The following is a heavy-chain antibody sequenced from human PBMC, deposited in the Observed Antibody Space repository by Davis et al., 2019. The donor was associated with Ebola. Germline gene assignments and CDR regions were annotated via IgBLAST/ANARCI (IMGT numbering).Heavy chain of an antibody. CDR3: ARDHRIAAAGPWFYGMDV. CDR1: GFTFSSYD. V-gene: IGHV3-13*01. D-gene: IGHD6-13*01. CDR2: IGTAGDT. Sequence: GESLKISCAASGFTFSSYDMHWVRQATGKGLEWVSAIGTAGDTYYPGSVKGRFTISRENAKNSLYLQMNSLRAGDTAVYYCARDHRIAAAGPWFYGMDVWGQGTTVTVSS. J-gene: IGHJ6*02.